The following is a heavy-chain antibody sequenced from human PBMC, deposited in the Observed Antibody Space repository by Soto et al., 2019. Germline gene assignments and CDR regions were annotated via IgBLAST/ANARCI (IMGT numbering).Heavy chain of an antibody. D-gene: IGHD6-13*01. CDR2: IYYSGST. CDR1: GGSISSYY. J-gene: IGHJ4*02. CDR3: ARDGYGAAAPFDY. Sequence: SETLSLTCTVSGGSISSYYWSWIRQPPGKGLEWIGYIYYSGSTNYNPSLKSRVTISVDTSKNQFSLKLSPVTAADTAVYYCARDGYGAAAPFDYWGQGTLVTVSS. V-gene: IGHV4-59*01.